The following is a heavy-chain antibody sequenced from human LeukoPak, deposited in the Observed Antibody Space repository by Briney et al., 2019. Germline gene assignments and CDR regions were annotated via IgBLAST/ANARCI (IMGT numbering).Heavy chain of an antibody. CDR1: GFTFTTYS. CDR3: TRDYSSSSGRAFDI. CDR2: ITTTSSII. J-gene: IGHJ3*02. Sequence: GGSLRLSCAASGFTFTTYSMNWVRQAPGKGLEWVSYITTTSSIIYYADSVKGRFTISRDNAKNSLYLQMNSLSAEDTAVYYCTRDYSSSSGRAFDIWGQGTMVTVSS. V-gene: IGHV3-48*01. D-gene: IGHD6-6*01.